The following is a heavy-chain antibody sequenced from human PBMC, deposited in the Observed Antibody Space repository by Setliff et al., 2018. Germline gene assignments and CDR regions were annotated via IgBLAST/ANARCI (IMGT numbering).Heavy chain of an antibody. V-gene: IGHV4-61*02. CDR1: GDSITSGSDS. Sequence: PSETLSLTCTFSGDSITSGSDSWNWIRQPAGEGLQWIGRVYPTGSTNYDPDLRSRVTMSVDTPKNQFSLKLSSVTAADTAVYYCARERYFDWFFEHWGQGNLVTVSS. J-gene: IGHJ4*02. CDR2: VYPTGST. D-gene: IGHD3-9*01. CDR3: ARERYFDWFFEH.